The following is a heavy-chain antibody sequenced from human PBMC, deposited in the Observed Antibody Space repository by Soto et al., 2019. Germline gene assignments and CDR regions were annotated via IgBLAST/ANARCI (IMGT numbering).Heavy chain of an antibody. D-gene: IGHD2-15*01. CDR1: EFTFSDYY. V-gene: IGHV3-53*01. Sequence: GVPLRLSCAASEFTFSDYYMSWIRQAPGKGLEWVSVIYSGGSTYYTDSVKGRFTISRDNSKNTLYLQMNSLRAEDTAVYYCARGYPTGGNGLDVWGQGTTVTVSS. J-gene: IGHJ6*02. CDR3: ARGYPTGGNGLDV. CDR2: IYSGGST.